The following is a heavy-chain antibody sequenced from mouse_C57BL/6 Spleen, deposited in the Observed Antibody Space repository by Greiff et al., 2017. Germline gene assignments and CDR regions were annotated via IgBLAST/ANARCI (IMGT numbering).Heavy chain of an antibody. J-gene: IGHJ3*01. CDR1: GYSFTGYY. CDR3: ARDGSSPAWFAY. Sequence: EVQLQQSGPELVKPGASVKISCKASGYSFTGYYMNWVKQSPEKSLEWIGEINPSTGGTTYNQKFKAKATLTVDKSSSTAYMQLKSLTSEDSAVYYCARDGSSPAWFAYWGQGTLVTVSA. CDR2: INPSTGGT. D-gene: IGHD1-1*01. V-gene: IGHV1-42*01.